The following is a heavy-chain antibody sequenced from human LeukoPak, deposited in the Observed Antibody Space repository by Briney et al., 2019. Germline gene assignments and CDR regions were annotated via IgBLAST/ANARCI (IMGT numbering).Heavy chain of an antibody. CDR1: GFTFSSYA. V-gene: IGHV3-23*01. CDR2: VSGAGTSA. D-gene: IGHD2-21*01. CDR3: AKHSGDYYYYYGMDV. J-gene: IGHJ6*02. Sequence: GGSLRLSCGASGFTFSSYAMSWVRQAPVKGLEWVSGVSGAGTSAFYADSVKGRFTISRDNSKNTLYLQMNSLRAEDTAVYYCAKHSGDYYYYYGMDVWGQGTTVTVSS.